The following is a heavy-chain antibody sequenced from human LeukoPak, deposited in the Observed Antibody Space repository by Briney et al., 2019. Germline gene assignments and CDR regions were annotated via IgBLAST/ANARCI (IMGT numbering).Heavy chain of an antibody. J-gene: IGHJ4*02. D-gene: IGHD6-19*01. CDR3: ASAGIAVAGSLLWFVY. Sequence: ASVKVSCKASGYTFTGYYMHWVRQAPGQGLELMGWINPNSGGTNYAQKFQGRVTMTRDTSISTAYMELSRLRSDDTAVYYCASAGIAVAGSLLWFVYWGQGTLVTVSS. V-gene: IGHV1-2*02. CDR1: GYTFTGYY. CDR2: INPNSGGT.